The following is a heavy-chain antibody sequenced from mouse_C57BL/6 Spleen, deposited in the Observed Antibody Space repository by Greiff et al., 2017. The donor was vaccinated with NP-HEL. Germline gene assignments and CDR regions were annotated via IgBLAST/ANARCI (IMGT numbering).Heavy chain of an antibody. CDR2: IHPNSGST. D-gene: IGHD1-1*01. Sequence: VKLQQPGAELVTPWASVKLSCKASGYTFTSYWMHWVKQRPGQGLEWIGMIHPNSGSTNYNEKFKSKATLTVDKSSSTAYMQLSSLTSEDSAVYYCARGAYGSSYDWYFDVWGTGTTVTVSS. CDR1: GYTFTSYW. J-gene: IGHJ1*03. V-gene: IGHV1-64*01. CDR3: ARGAYGSSYDWYFDV.